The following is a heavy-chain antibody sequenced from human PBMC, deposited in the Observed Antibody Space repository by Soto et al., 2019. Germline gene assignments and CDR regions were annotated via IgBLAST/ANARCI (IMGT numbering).Heavy chain of an antibody. V-gene: IGHV3-30-3*01. J-gene: IGHJ5*02. D-gene: IGHD6-13*01. Sequence: PGGSLRLSCAASGFTFNNYALHWVRQAPGKGLEWAALISYDGGNKYYADSVKGRFTISRDNAKNSLHLQMNSLRAEDTAVYYCTRDASRDSSARGWFDPWGPGTLVTVSS. CDR3: TRDASRDSSARGWFDP. CDR2: ISYDGGNK. CDR1: GFTFNNYA.